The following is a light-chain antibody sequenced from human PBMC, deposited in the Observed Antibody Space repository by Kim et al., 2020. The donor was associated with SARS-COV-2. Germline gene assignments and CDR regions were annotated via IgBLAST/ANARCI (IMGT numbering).Light chain of an antibody. CDR2: EVS. V-gene: IGLV2-8*01. Sequence: GQSVTISCTGTSSDVLSYKYVSWYQQYPGKAPKVIIYEVSERPSGVPDRFSGSKSGNTASLTVSGLQAEDEADYYCCSSAGSNTWVFGGGTQLTVL. J-gene: IGLJ3*02. CDR1: SSDVLSYKY. CDR3: CSSAGSNTWV.